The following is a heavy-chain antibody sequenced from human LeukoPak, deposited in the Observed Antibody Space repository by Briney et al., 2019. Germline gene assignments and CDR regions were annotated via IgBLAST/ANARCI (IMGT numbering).Heavy chain of an antibody. CDR3: VKDTPSVGSWAALDT. V-gene: IGHV3-64D*09. D-gene: IGHD3-10*01. J-gene: IGHJ3*02. CDR2: ISGNGGST. CDR1: GFTFSTYA. Sequence: GGSLRLSCSASGFTFSTYAMHWVRPAPGKGLEYVSVISGNGGSTYYADSVKGRFTISRDNSKNTLYLQMSSLRAEDTAVYYCVKDTPSVGSWAALDTWGQGTMVTVSS.